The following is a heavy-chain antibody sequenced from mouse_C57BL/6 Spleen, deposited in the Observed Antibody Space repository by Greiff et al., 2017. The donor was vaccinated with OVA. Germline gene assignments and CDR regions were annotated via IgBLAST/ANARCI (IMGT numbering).Heavy chain of an antibody. V-gene: IGHV14-4*01. J-gene: IGHJ4*01. CDR3: TTYGSKGYYAMDY. CDR2: IDPENGDT. D-gene: IGHD1-1*01. Sequence: VQLQQSGAELVRPGASVKLSCTASGFNIKDDYMHWVKQRPEQGLEWIGWIDPENGDTEYASKFQGKATIPADTSSNTAYLQLSSLTSEDTAVYYCTTYGSKGYYAMDYWGQGTSVTVSS. CDR1: GFNIKDDY.